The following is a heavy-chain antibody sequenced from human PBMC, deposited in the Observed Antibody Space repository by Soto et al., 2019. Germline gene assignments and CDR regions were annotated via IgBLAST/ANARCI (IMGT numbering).Heavy chain of an antibody. J-gene: IGHJ6*02. D-gene: IGHD6-6*01. V-gene: IGHV1-18*01. CDR3: AGEGPRPYYYYGMDV. CDR1: GYTFSGHA. Sequence: QVHFVQSGAEVKKPGASVKVSCKTSGYTFSGHAIHWLRQAPGQRPEWMGWISTYNGDANYAQRVTARVTITTDTSTTPTLMELRSLRSDDTAVYYCAGEGPRPYYYYGMDVWGQGTTVTVSS. CDR2: ISTYNGDA.